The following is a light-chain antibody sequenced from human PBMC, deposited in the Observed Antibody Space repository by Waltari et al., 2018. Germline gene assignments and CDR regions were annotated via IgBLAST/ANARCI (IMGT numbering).Light chain of an antibody. CDR2: KNN. CDR3: ASWDDSLSGWV. CDR1: SSNIGSDY. Sequence: QSVLTAPPSASGTPGQRVTTSCPGSSSNIGSDYVYWFQQLPGTAPKRLSYKNNQRPSGVPDRISGSKSGTSASLAISGLRSEDEADYYCASWDDSLSGWVFGGGTKLTLL. J-gene: IGLJ3*02. V-gene: IGLV1-47*01.